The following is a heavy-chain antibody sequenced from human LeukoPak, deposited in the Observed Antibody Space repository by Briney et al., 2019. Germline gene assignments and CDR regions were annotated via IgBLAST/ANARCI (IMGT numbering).Heavy chain of an antibody. D-gene: IGHD5-12*01. J-gene: IGHJ6*03. Sequence: GASVKVSCKASGYTFTSYAMHWVRQAPGQRLEWMGWINAGNGNTKYSQEFQGRVTITRDTSASTAYMELSSLRSEDMAVYYCAAHSPEWRYSGYYNFYYMDVWGKGTTVTVSS. V-gene: IGHV1-3*03. CDR2: INAGNGNT. CDR3: AAHSPEWRYSGYYNFYYMDV. CDR1: GYTFTSYA.